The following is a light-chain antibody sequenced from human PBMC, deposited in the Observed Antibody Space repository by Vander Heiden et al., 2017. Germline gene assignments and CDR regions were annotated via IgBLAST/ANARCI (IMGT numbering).Light chain of an antibody. J-gene: IGKJ2*01. CDR3: QQFKSYPYT. CDR2: DAS. Sequence: SITCRASQGISSALAWYQQKPGQAPNLLIYDASSLQSGVPSRFTGGGSGTDFTLTISSLQPEDFATYYCQQFKSYPYTFGQGTKLEIK. V-gene: IGKV1-13*02. CDR1: QGISSA.